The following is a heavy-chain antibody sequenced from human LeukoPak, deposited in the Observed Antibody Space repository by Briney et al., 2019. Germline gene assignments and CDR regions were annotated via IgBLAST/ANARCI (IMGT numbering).Heavy chain of an antibody. Sequence: PGRSLRLSCAASGFTFSRFGMHWVRQAPGKGLEWVAVIWYDGSNKYYADSVKGRFTISRDNSKNTLHLEMNSLRAEDTAVYYCARDYYYDSSGYWDYYFDYWGQGTLVSVSS. V-gene: IGHV3-33*01. D-gene: IGHD3-22*01. CDR3: ARDYYYDSSGYWDYYFDY. CDR1: GFTFSRFG. J-gene: IGHJ4*02. CDR2: IWYDGSNK.